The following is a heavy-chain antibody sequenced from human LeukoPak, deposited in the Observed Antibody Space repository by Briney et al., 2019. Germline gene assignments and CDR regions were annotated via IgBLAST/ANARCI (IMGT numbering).Heavy chain of an antibody. D-gene: IGHD3-3*01. CDR3: ARDGEWSFPFDF. J-gene: IGHJ4*02. CDR2: ISGPASIT. V-gene: IGHV3-11*01. Sequence: PGGSLRLSCTVSGFTFSDYYMSWIRQAPGKGLEWISRISGPASITEYADSVKGRFTISRDNGKNSLYLQMNNLRADDTAVYFCARDGEWSFPFDFWGQGTLVTVSS. CDR1: GFTFSDYY.